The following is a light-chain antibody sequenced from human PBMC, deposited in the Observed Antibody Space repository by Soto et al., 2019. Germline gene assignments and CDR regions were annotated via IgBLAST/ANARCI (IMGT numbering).Light chain of an antibody. CDR1: QSVSSY. CDR2: DAS. J-gene: IGKJ4*01. CDR3: QQRSKWPLT. Sequence: EIVLTQSPATLSLSPGERATLSCRASQSVSSYLAWYHKKPGQDPRLLIYDASNRATGIPARFSGSGSGTDFNLTISRLETEDFAVYEGQQRSKWPLTFCGWTKVDIK. V-gene: IGKV3-11*01.